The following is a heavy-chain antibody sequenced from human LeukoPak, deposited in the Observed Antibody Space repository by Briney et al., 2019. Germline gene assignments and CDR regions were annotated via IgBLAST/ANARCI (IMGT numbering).Heavy chain of an antibody. V-gene: IGHV1-2*02. J-gene: IGHJ4*02. D-gene: IGHD2/OR15-2a*01. CDR2: INPNGGDT. Sequence: GGSVKVSCKASGYTFTDYYMHWVRQAPGQGFEWMGCINPNGGDTNYAHKFQGRVTMTRDTSISTAHMEVSRLRSDDTAVYYCARANFLYCSSSTCLFDYWGQGTLVTVSS. CDR3: ARANFLYCSSSTCLFDY. CDR1: GYTFTDYY.